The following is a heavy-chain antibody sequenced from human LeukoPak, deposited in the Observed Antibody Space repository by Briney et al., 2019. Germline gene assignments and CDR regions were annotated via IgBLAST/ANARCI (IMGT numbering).Heavy chain of an antibody. CDR2: IRGGGEI. Sequence: GGSLRLSCAASGFSFTNYVLSWVRQAPGRGPEWVSGIRGGGEIFYADSVKGRFTISRDDSKNTVYLQLNNLRVEDTAVYYCAKANWVSDADAVCWGQGTQVTVAS. CDR3: AKANWVSDADAVC. V-gene: IGHV3-23*01. J-gene: IGHJ1*01. D-gene: IGHD3-10*01. CDR1: GFSFTNYV.